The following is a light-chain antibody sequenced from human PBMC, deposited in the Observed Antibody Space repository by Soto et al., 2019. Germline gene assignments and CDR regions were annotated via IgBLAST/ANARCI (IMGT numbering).Light chain of an antibody. V-gene: IGLV1-40*01. CDR3: QSYDSSLSGDYV. CDR2: GNS. CDR1: SSNIGAGYD. Sequence: QSVLTQPPSVSGAPGQRVTISCTGSSSNIGAGYDVHWYQQLPGTAPKLLIYGNSNRPSGVPDRFSGSKSGTSASLAITGRQAEDEADYYCQSYDSSLSGDYVFGTGTKLTVL. J-gene: IGLJ1*01.